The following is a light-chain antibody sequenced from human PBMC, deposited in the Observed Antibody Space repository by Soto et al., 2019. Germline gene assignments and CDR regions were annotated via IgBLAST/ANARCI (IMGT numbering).Light chain of an antibody. V-gene: IGKV3-20*01. CDR1: QSVGSD. CDR3: QQYGSSGT. J-gene: IGKJ1*01. Sequence: EIVLTQSPATLSVSPGERATLSCRASQSVGSDLAWYQQKPGQAPRLLIYGASNRATGIPDRFSGSGSGTDFTLTISRLEPEDFAVYYCQQYGSSGTFGQGTKVE. CDR2: GAS.